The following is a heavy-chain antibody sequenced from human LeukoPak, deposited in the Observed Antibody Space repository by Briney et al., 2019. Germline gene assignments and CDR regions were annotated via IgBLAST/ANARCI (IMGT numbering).Heavy chain of an antibody. J-gene: IGHJ1*01. Sequence: SETLSLTCTVSGGSISSGGYYWSWIRQHPGKGLEWIGYIYYSGSTYYNPSLKSRVTISVDTSKNQFSLKLSSVTAADTAVYYCASVLVYDYVWGSFREYFQHWGQGTLVTVSS. CDR3: ASVLVYDYVWGSFREYFQH. V-gene: IGHV4-31*03. D-gene: IGHD3-16*01. CDR1: GGSISSGGYY. CDR2: IYYSGST.